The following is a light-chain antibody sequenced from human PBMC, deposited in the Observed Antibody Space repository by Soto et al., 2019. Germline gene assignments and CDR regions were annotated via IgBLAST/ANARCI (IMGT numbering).Light chain of an antibody. J-gene: IGKJ5*01. CDR3: QQYGTSPPDT. Sequence: EIVLTQSPGTLSLSPGERATLSCRASQSLTNNYLAWYQQKPGQAPRLLIHGASSRAAGIPDRFSGSGSGTDFTLTISRLEPEDVAVYYCQQYGTSPPDTFGQGTRLENK. CDR1: QSLTNNY. CDR2: GAS. V-gene: IGKV3-20*01.